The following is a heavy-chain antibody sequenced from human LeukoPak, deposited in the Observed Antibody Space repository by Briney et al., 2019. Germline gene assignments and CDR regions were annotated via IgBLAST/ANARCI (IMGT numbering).Heavy chain of an antibody. Sequence: GGSLRLSCAASGFTFSSYEMNWVRQAPGKGLEWVSYISSSGSTIYYADSVKGRFTISRDNSRNTVYLQMNSLRAEDTAVYYCANDLGWIQLNLGRGQGTLVTVSS. CDR2: ISSSGSTI. CDR1: GFTFSSYE. V-gene: IGHV3-48*03. CDR3: ANDLGWIQLNLG. J-gene: IGHJ4*02. D-gene: IGHD5-18*01.